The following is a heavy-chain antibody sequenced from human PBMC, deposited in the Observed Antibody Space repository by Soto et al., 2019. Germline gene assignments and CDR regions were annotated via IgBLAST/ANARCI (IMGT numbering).Heavy chain of an antibody. D-gene: IGHD3-10*01. CDR3: ATTYYYGSGSYYNVAPHFDY. V-gene: IGHV1-69*13. J-gene: IGHJ4*02. CDR2: IIPIFGTA. CDR1: GYTFTSYG. Sequence: GASVKVSCKASGYTFTSYGISWVRQAPGQGLEWMGGIIPIFGTANYAQKFQGRVTITADESTSTAYMELSSLRSEDTAVYYCATTYYYGSGSYYNVAPHFDYWGQGTLVTVSS.